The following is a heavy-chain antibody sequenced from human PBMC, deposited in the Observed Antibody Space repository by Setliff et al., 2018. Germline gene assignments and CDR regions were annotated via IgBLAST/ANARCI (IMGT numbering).Heavy chain of an antibody. V-gene: IGHV4-39*07. CDR2: IHDSGTT. CDR1: AGSVSSSSYY. CDR3: ARLCRGVTFACDVFDV. Sequence: PSETLSLTCSVSAGSVSSSSYYWGWIRQPPGKGLEWIGSIHDSGTTYYNPSLKSRVTISIGTAKNHFSMTLSSVTAADTATYYCARLCRGVTFACDVFDVWGPGTLVTVSS. J-gene: IGHJ3*01. D-gene: IGHD2-21*02.